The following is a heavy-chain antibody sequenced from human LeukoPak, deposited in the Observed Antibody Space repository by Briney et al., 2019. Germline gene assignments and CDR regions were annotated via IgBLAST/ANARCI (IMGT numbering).Heavy chain of an antibody. CDR3: ARGQSPRSSWAHKHAFDI. V-gene: IGHV4-39*07. D-gene: IGHD3-16*01. J-gene: IGHJ3*02. Sequence: PSETLSLNCTVSGGSISSGDYYWSWIRQPPGKGLEWIGEINHSGSTNYNPSLKSRVTISVDTSKNQFSLKLSSVTAADTAVYYCARGQSPRSSWAHKHAFDIWGQGTMVTVSS. CDR1: GGSISSGDYY. CDR2: INHSGST.